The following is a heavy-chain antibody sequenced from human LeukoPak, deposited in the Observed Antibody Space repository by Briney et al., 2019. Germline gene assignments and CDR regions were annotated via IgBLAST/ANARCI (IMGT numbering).Heavy chain of an antibody. CDR2: ISAYNGNT. D-gene: IGHD6-19*01. CDR1: GYTFTSYG. Sequence: ASVKVSCKASGYTFTSYGISWVRQAPGQGLEWMGWISAYNGNTNYAQKLQGRVTMTTDTSTSTAYMELRSLRSDDTAVYYCAREQGSGWGNWYFDLWDRGTLVTVSS. CDR3: AREQGSGWGNWYFDL. V-gene: IGHV1-18*01. J-gene: IGHJ2*01.